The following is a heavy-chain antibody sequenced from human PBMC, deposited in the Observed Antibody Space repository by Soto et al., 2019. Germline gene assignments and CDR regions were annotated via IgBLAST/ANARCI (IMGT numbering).Heavy chain of an antibody. CDR1: GFTFSSYG. D-gene: IGHD2-21*02. CDR2: ISYDGSNK. Sequence: QVQLVESGGGVVQPGRSLRLSCAASGFTFSSYGMHWVRQAPGKGLEWVAVISYDGSNKYYADSVKGRFTISRDNSKNTLYLKMNSLRAEDTAVYYCAKDRGGNSYYYYGMDVWGQGTTVTVSS. CDR3: AKDRGGNSYYYYGMDV. V-gene: IGHV3-30*18. J-gene: IGHJ6*02.